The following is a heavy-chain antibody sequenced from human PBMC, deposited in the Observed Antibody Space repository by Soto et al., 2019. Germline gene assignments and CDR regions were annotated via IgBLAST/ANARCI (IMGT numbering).Heavy chain of an antibody. D-gene: IGHD1-26*01. V-gene: IGHV1-18*01. Sequence: QVQLVQSGAEVKKPGASVKVSCKASGYTFTNYGISWVRQAPGQGLEWMGWISANNGNTDYAQKLHGRVTMTTDTSTSTDYMELRSLRSDDTAVYYCARDRGSYALDYWGQGTLVTVSS. J-gene: IGHJ4*02. CDR2: ISANNGNT. CDR3: ARDRGSYALDY. CDR1: GYTFTNYG.